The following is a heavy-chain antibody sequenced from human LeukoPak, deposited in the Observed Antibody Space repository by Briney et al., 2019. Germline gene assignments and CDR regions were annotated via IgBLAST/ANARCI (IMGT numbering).Heavy chain of an antibody. CDR1: GFTFSSYD. Sequence: PGGSLRLSCAASGFTFSSYDMHWVRHATGKGLEWVSAIGTAGDTYYSGSVKGRFTISRENAKNSLYLQMNSLRAGDTAVYYCARGLYSRSDYYYYGVDVWGQGTTVTVSS. CDR2: IGTAGDT. D-gene: IGHD5-18*01. CDR3: ARGLYSRSDYYYYGVDV. J-gene: IGHJ6*02. V-gene: IGHV3-13*01.